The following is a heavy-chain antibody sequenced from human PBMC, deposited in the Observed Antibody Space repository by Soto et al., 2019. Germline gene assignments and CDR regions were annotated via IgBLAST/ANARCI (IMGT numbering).Heavy chain of an antibody. CDR3: ARDGRYSSSWYVY. CDR2: ISSSSSYI. J-gene: IGHJ4*02. D-gene: IGHD6-13*01. V-gene: IGHV3-21*01. CDR1: GFTFSSYS. Sequence: PGGSLRLSCAASGFTFSSYSMNWVRQASGKGLEWVSSISSSSSYIYYADSVKGRFTISRDNAKNSLYLQMNSLRAEDTAVYYCARDGRYSSSWYVYWGQGALVTVSS.